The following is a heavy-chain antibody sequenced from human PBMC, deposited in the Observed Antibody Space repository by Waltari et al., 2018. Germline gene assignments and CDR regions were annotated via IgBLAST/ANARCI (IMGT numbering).Heavy chain of an antibody. CDR1: GYTLPELS. CDR3: ATFTPVTPLYYYYGMDV. CDR2: FDPEDGET. D-gene: IGHD2-21*02. V-gene: IGHV1-24*01. J-gene: IGHJ6*02. Sequence: QVQLVQSGAEVKKPGASVQVSCKVSGYTLPELSMPWVRPAPGKGLEWMGGFDPEDGETIYAQKFQGRVTMTEDTSTDTAYMELSSLRSEDTAVYYCATFTPVTPLYYYYGMDVWGQGTTVTVSS.